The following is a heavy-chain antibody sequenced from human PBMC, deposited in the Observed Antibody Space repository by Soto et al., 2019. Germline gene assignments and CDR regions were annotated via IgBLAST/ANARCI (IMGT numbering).Heavy chain of an antibody. CDR1: GGTFSSYA. D-gene: IGHD1-26*01. CDR3: ARDCSGCYFSAFDI. V-gene: IGHV1-69*01. CDR2: IIPIFGTA. J-gene: IGHJ3*02. Sequence: QVQLVQSGAEVKKPGSSVKVSCKASGGTFSSYAIIWVRQAPGQGLEWMGGIIPIFGTANYAQQFQGRVTITADESTSTAYMELSSLRSEDTAVYYCARDCSGCYFSAFDIWGQGTMVTVSS.